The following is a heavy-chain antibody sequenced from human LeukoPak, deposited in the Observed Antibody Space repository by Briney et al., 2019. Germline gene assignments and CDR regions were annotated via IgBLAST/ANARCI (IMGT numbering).Heavy chain of an antibody. CDR2: ISSRSSYI. CDR1: GFTFNSHS. Sequence: GGSLRLSCAASGFTFNSHSMNWVRQAPGKGLEWVSSISSRSSYIYYADAVKGRFTISRDNAKNSLYLQMSSLRVEDTAVYYCAREADCSSNSCYSDYWGQGTLVTVSS. CDR3: AREADCSSNSCYSDY. D-gene: IGHD2-2*01. J-gene: IGHJ4*02. V-gene: IGHV3-21*01.